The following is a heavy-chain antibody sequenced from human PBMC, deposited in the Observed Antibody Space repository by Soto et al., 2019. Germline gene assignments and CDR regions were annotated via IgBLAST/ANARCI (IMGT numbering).Heavy chain of an antibody. CDR3: AKDRARENQTPYGMDV. J-gene: IGHJ6*02. Sequence: ELQLLESGGGLGQPGGSLRLSCVASPITVYNFAAMSWVRQPPERLLEWVSTISGRGDHRSYADSVKGRFTISRDNSKNRLYLQMEGLRVDDTAVYYWAKDRARENQTPYGMDVWGQGTTVTV. CDR2: ISGRGDHR. V-gene: IGHV3-23*01. CDR1: PITVYNFAA. D-gene: IGHD2-2*01.